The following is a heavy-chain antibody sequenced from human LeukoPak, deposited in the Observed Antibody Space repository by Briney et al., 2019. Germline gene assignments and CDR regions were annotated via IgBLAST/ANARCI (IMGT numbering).Heavy chain of an antibody. D-gene: IGHD2-2*01. Sequence: PSETLSLTCTVSGGSISSYYWSWIRQPPGKGLEWIGYIYYSGSTNYNPSPKSRVTISVDTSKNQFSLKLSSVTAADTAVYYCARVGSSTNGEIDYWGQGTLVTVSS. J-gene: IGHJ4*02. CDR3: ARVGSSTNGEIDY. CDR1: GGSISSYY. V-gene: IGHV4-59*01. CDR2: IYYSGST.